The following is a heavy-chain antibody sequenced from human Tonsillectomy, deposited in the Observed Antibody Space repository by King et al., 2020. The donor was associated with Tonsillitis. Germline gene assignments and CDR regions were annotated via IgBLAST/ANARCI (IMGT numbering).Heavy chain of an antibody. CDR1: GFTFSSYA. V-gene: IGHV3-30-3*01. J-gene: IGHJ4*02. CDR2: ISYDGSNK. Sequence: VQLVESGGDVVQPGRSLRLSCAASGFTFSSYAMHWVRQAPGKGLEWVAVISYDGSNKYYADSVKGRFTISRDNSKNTLYLQMNSLRAEDTAVYYCARDGDDILTGYYLYYWGQGTLVTVSS. D-gene: IGHD3-9*01. CDR3: ARDGDDILTGYYLYY.